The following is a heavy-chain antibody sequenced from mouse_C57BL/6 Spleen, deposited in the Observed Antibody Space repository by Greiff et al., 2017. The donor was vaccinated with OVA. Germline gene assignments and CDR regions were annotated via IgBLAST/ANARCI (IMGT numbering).Heavy chain of an antibody. Sequence: EVQLVESGPGLVKPSQSLSLTCSVTGYSITSGYYWNWIRQFPGNKLEWMGYISYDGSNNYNPSLKNRISITRDTSKNQFFLKLNSVTTEDTATYYCARDGGYGSSYGFAYWGQGTLVTVSA. V-gene: IGHV3-6*01. D-gene: IGHD1-1*01. CDR2: ISYDGSN. CDR3: ARDGGYGSSYGFAY. CDR1: GYSITSGYY. J-gene: IGHJ3*01.